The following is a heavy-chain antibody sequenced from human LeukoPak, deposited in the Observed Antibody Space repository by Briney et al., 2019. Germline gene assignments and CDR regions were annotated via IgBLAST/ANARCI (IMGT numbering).Heavy chain of an antibody. Sequence: ASVKVSCKASGYTFTNYGISWVRQAPGQGLEWMGWINPDSGGTKYAQNFQGRVTMTRDTAINAAYMELTRLRSEDSAVYYCARIPQKTTIVTRRLDYWGQGTLVTVSS. CDR2: INPDSGGT. CDR1: GYTFTNYG. D-gene: IGHD1/OR15-1a*01. J-gene: IGHJ4*02. CDR3: ARIPQKTTIVTRRLDY. V-gene: IGHV1-2*02.